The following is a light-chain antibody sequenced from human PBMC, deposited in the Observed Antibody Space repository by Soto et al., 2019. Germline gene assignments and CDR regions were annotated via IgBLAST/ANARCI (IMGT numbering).Light chain of an antibody. CDR3: QQYGTPHFT. J-gene: IGKJ3*01. Sequence: IVLTQSPGTLSLSPGERATLSCGASQSVTNNFLAWYQQKPGQAPRLLIYGASSRATGVPDRFSGSGSGTDFTLTISRLEPGDFAVYYCQQYGTPHFTFRPGTKVDIK. CDR2: GAS. V-gene: IGKV3-20*01. CDR1: QSVTNNF.